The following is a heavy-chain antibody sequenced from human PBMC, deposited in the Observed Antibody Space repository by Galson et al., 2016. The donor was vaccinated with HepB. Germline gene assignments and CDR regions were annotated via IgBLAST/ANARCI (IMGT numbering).Heavy chain of an antibody. Sequence: SLRLSCAASGFTFSSYAMHWVRQAPGKGLEWVAVISYDGRNKYYTDSVKGRFTIARDNSKNTLYLQMNSLRAEDTAVYYCARDRGGGSGSYYNDYYFDYWGQGTLATVST. J-gene: IGHJ4*02. D-gene: IGHD3-10*01. CDR1: GFTFSSYA. CDR2: ISYDGRNK. V-gene: IGHV3-30*04. CDR3: ARDRGGGSGSYYNDYYFDY.